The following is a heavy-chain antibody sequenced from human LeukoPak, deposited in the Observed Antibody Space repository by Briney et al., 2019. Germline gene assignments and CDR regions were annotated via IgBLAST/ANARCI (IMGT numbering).Heavy chain of an antibody. D-gene: IGHD4-23*01. V-gene: IGHV1-18*01. J-gene: IGHJ2*01. CDR1: GYTFTSYG. Sequence: ASVKVSCKTSGYTFTSYGISWVRQAPGQGLEWMGWISAYNGNTNYAQKLQGRVTMTTDTSTSTAYMELRSLRSDDTAVYYCARDTDYGGYWYFDLWGRGTLVTVSS. CDR2: ISAYNGNT. CDR3: ARDTDYGGYWYFDL.